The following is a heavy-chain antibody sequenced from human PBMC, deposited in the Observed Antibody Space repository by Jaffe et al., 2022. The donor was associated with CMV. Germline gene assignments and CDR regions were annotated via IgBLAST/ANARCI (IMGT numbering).Heavy chain of an antibody. CDR1: GGTFSSYA. D-gene: IGHD5-12*01. J-gene: IGHJ5*02. CDR3: AREQYSGYDWGWFDP. V-gene: IGHV1-69*09. CDR2: IIPILGIA. Sequence: QVQLVQSGAEVKKPGSSVKVSCKASGGTFSSYAISWVRQAPGQGLEWMGRIIPILGIANYAQKFQGRVTITADKSTSTAYMELSSLRSEDTAVYYCAREQYSGYDWGWFDPWGQGTLVTVSS.